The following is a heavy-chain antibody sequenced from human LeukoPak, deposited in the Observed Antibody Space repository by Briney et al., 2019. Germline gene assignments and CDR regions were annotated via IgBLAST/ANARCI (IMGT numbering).Heavy chain of an antibody. V-gene: IGHV3-73*01. Sequence: QAGGSLRLSCATSGFTFSGSAMHWVRQASGKGLEWVGRIKSKANNYATAYAASVKGRFTISRDDSENTAFLQMTSLKTEDTAVYYCTRRGDGDYGDYWGQGTLVTVSS. D-gene: IGHD4-17*01. CDR2: IKSKANNYAT. CDR1: GFTFSGSA. CDR3: TRRGDGDYGDY. J-gene: IGHJ4*02.